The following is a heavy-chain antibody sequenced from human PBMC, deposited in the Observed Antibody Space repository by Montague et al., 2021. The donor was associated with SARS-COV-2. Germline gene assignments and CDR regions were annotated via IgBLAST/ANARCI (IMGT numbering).Heavy chain of an antibody. CDR1: GFTFSSYE. J-gene: IGHJ3*02. D-gene: IGHD3-10*01. Sequence: SLRLSCAASGFTFSSYEMNWVRQAPGKGLEWVSYISSSDSTIYYSDSVKGRFTISRDNAKNSLYLQMNSLRAEDTAVYYCARDRGLVWFGPDDAFDIWGQGTMVTVSS. CDR3: ARDRGLVWFGPDDAFDI. V-gene: IGHV3-48*03. CDR2: ISSSDSTI.